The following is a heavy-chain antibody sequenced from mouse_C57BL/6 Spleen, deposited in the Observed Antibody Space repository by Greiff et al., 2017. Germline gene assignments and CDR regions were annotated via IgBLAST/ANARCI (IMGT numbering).Heavy chain of an antibody. CDR2: IYPRSGNT. Sequence: VQLQQSGAELARPGASVKLSCKASGYTFTSYGISWVKQRTGQGLEWIGEIYPRSGNTYYNEKFKGKATLTADKSSSTAYMELRSLTSEDSAVYFCARRDYDEGGFDYWGQGTTLTVSS. J-gene: IGHJ2*01. CDR1: GYTFTSYG. CDR3: ARRDYDEGGFDY. D-gene: IGHD2-4*01. V-gene: IGHV1-81*01.